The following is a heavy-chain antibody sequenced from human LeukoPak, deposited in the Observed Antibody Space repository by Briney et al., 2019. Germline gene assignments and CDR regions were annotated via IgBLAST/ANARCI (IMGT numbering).Heavy chain of an antibody. CDR2: ISGSGGST. D-gene: IGHD3-3*01. J-gene: IGHJ4*02. CDR3: AKSGGGDFSLGHNY. Sequence: PGGSLRLSCAASGFTFSSYAMSWVRQAPGKGLEWVSAISGSGGSTYYADSVKGRLTISRDNSKNTLYLQMNSLRAEDTAVYYCAKSGGGDFSLGHNYWGQGTLVTVSS. V-gene: IGHV3-23*01. CDR1: GFTFSSYA.